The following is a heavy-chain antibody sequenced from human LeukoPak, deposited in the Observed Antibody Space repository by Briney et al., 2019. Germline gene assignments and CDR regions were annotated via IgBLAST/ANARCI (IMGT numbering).Heavy chain of an antibody. CDR1: GYNFTSYW. J-gene: IGHJ6*03. Sequence: GESLKISCKGSGYNFTSYWIAWVRQMPGKGLEWMGIIYPGDSDTKYSPSFQGQVTMSADKSTSTAYLQWSSLKASDTAMYYCAILMTTVTTSYMDVWGKGTTVTVAS. CDR2: IYPGDSDT. V-gene: IGHV5-51*01. CDR3: AILMTTVTTSYMDV. D-gene: IGHD4-11*01.